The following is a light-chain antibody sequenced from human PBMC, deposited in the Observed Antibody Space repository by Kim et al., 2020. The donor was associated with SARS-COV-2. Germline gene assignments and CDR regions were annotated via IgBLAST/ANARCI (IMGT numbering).Light chain of an antibody. Sequence: QRVTISCSGSNSNIGSNTVNWYQQLPGTAPKLLIYSNNQRPSGVPDRFSGSKSGTSASLAISGLQSEDEADYYCAAWDDSLNGVVFGGGTQLTVL. CDR1: NSNIGSNT. CDR2: SNN. J-gene: IGLJ2*01. CDR3: AAWDDSLNGVV. V-gene: IGLV1-44*01.